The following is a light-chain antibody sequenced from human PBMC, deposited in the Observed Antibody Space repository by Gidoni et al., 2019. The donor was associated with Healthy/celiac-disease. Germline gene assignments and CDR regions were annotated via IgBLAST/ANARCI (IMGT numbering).Light chain of an antibody. Sequence: DVVMTQSPLSLPVTLGQPASISCRSSQSLVHSDGNTYLNWFQQRPGQSPRRLIYKVSNRDSGVPDRFSGCGSGTDFTLKISRVEAEDVGVYYCMQGTHWPPLYTFGQGTKLEIK. CDR2: KVS. V-gene: IGKV2-30*02. CDR3: MQGTHWPPLYT. J-gene: IGKJ2*01. CDR1: QSLVHSDGNTY.